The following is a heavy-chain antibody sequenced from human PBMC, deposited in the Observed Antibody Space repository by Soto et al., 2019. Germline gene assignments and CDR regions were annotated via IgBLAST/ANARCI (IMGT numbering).Heavy chain of an antibody. CDR3: ARETYYYDSSGYYYTFPYYFDY. D-gene: IGHD3-22*01. Sequence: GSLRLSCAASGFTFSSYEMNWVRQAPGKGLEWVSYISSSGSTIYYADSVKGRFTISRDNAKNSLYLQMNSLRAEDTAVYYCARETYYYDSSGYYYTFPYYFDYWGQGTLVTV. CDR2: ISSSGSTI. CDR1: GFTFSSYE. V-gene: IGHV3-48*03. J-gene: IGHJ4*02.